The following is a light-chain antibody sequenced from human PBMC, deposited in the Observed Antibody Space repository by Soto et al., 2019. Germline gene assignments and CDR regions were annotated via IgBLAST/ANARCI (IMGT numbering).Light chain of an antibody. CDR1: SGHSNYA. CDR3: QAWDTGIHVV. Sequence: QLVLTQSPSASASLGASVKLTCTLSSGHSNYAIAWHQQQPEKGPRYLMKVNSDGSHDRGDGLPDRFSGSSSGAERYLTISSFQSEDEADYFCQAWDTGIHVVFGGGTKVTV. J-gene: IGLJ2*01. V-gene: IGLV4-69*01. CDR2: VNSDGSH.